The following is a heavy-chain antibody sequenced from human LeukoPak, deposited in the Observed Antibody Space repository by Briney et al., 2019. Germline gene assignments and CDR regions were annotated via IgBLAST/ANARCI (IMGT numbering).Heavy chain of an antibody. V-gene: IGHV4-38-2*02. CDR2: MYHSGST. D-gene: IGHD3-22*01. CDR3: ARDPHLNYDDSAPYWDY. J-gene: IGHJ4*02. Sequence: SETLSLTCTISGYSITSGYYRGWIRQPPGQGLEWIGSMYHSGSTYKNSFLESRVTLSVYTSKNQLSLNLRSVTAADTAVYYCARDPHLNYDDSAPYWDYWGRGTLVTVSS. CDR1: GYSITSGYY.